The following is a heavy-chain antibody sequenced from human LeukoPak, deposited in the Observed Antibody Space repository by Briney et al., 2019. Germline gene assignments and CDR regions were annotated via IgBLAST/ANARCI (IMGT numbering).Heavy chain of an antibody. D-gene: IGHD3-10*01. CDR2: IYYSGST. CDR3: ARHSPSYGLIYGSGSPFDY. J-gene: IGHJ4*02. CDR1: GGSISSSNYY. Sequence: SETLSLTCTVSGGSISSSNYYWGWIRQPPGKGLEWIGSIYYSGSTYYSPSLKSRVTISVDTSKNQFSLKLSSVTAADTAVYYCARHSPSYGLIYGSGSPFDYWGQGTLVTVSS. V-gene: IGHV4-39*01.